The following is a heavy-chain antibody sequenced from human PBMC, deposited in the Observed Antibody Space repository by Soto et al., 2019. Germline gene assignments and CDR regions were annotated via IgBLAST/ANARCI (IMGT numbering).Heavy chain of an antibody. Sequence: VNPTQTLTLTCTFSGFSLSTNDLGVGWVRQPPGKALEWLALIYRSDKKRYSSSLKSRLTITKDTSKTQVVLTLTNMDPVDTATYYCVRGLVGTWYLDRWGRGSLVTV. V-gene: IGHV2-5*01. J-gene: IGHJ2*01. CDR3: VRGLVGTWYLDR. D-gene: IGHD2-21*02. CDR1: GFSLSTNDLG. CDR2: IYRSDKK.